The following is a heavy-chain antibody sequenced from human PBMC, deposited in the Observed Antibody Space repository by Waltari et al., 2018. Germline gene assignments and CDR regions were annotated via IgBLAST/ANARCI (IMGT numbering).Heavy chain of an antibody. CDR3: AGGYSSYYGMDV. CDR1: GFTFNPFT. V-gene: IGHV3-21*02. Sequence: EVQLVESGGGLVKPGGSLRLRCAASGFTFNPFTMNWVLQAPGKGLEWVSSISSTSSDIYYADSVKGRFTISRDNAKSSLYLQLNSLRAEDTAVYYCAGGYSSYYGMDVWGQGTTVTVSS. J-gene: IGHJ6*02. D-gene: IGHD6-13*01. CDR2: ISSTSSDI.